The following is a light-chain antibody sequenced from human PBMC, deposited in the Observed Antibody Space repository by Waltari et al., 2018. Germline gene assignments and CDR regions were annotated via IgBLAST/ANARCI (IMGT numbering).Light chain of an antibody. V-gene: IGKV3-20*01. J-gene: IGKJ2*01. Sequence: DTVLTQSPGTLSPSTGESVSLSCRASQILNNNYLAWYQQKPGQAPALLIHCASTRATGVPERFSGSGSGTDFTLIISRLEVEDSAVYYCQHYGSSPYTFGRGTKLEIK. CDR1: QILNNNY. CDR2: CAS. CDR3: QHYGSSPYT.